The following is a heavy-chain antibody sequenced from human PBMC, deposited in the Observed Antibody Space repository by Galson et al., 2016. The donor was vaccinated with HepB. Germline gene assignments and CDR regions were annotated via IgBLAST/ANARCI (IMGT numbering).Heavy chain of an antibody. CDR3: ARDREGATDYYQYGMDV. CDR2: ISSSGSST. J-gene: IGHJ6*02. D-gene: IGHD1-26*01. CDR1: GFIFSDYG. Sequence: SLRLSCAASGFIFSDYGMNWVRQAPGKGLEYISYISSSGSSTYYADSVRGRFTISRDNAENSLHLQMNSLRAEDAAVYYCARDREGATDYYQYGMDVWGQGTTVIVSS. V-gene: IGHV3-48*04.